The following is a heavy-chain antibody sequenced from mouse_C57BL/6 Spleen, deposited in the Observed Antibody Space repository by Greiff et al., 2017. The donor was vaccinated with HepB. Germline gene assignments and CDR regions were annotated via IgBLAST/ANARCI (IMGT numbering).Heavy chain of an antibody. CDR3: ARQEYYGSSYLYYFDY. D-gene: IGHD1-1*01. V-gene: IGHV1-69*01. CDR2: IDPSDSYT. CDR1: GYTFTSYW. J-gene: IGHJ2*01. Sequence: VQLQQPGAELVMPGASVKLSCKASGYTFTSYWMHWVKQRPGQGLEWIGEIDPSDSYTNYNQKFKGKSTLTVDKSSSTAYMQLSSLTSEDSAVYYCARQEYYGSSYLYYFDYWGQGTTLTVSS.